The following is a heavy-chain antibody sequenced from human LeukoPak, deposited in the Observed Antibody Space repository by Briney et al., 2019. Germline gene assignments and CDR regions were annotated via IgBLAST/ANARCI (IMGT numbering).Heavy chain of an antibody. Sequence: GGSLRLSCAASEFTFSSYGMHWVRQVPGKGLEWVAVMSYDGSGKYYADSVKGRFTISRDNSKSTLYLQMNSLRAEDTAVYYCAREAGYGMDVWGQGTTVTVSS. V-gene: IGHV3-30*03. D-gene: IGHD6-19*01. CDR1: EFTFSSYG. CDR3: AREAGYGMDV. J-gene: IGHJ6*02. CDR2: MSYDGSGK.